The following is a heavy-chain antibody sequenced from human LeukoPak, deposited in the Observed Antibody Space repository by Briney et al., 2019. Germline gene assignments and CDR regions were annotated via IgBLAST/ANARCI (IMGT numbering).Heavy chain of an antibody. J-gene: IGHJ4*02. V-gene: IGHV3-7*01. CDR3: AKDLIPAEDTAMVVDY. Sequence: TGGSLRLSCAASGFTFSTYWMSWVRQAPGKGLEWVANIKQDGSEKYYVDSVKGRFTISRDNSKNTLCLQMNSLRAEDTAVYYCAKDLIPAEDTAMVVDYWGQGTLVTVSS. CDR2: IKQDGSEK. CDR1: GFTFSTYW. D-gene: IGHD5-18*01.